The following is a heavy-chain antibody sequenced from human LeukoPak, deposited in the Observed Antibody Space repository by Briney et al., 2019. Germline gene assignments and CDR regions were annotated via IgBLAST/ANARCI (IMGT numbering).Heavy chain of an antibody. CDR3: ARGHIPGIAVAGWGYYGMDV. D-gene: IGHD6-19*01. V-gene: IGHV1-8*02. J-gene: IGHJ6*02. CDR2: MNPNSGNT. CDR1: GYTFTAYY. Sequence: ASVKVSCKASGYTFTAYYLHWVRQATGQGLEWMGWMNPNSGNTGYAQKFQGRVTMTRNTSISTAYMELSSLRSEDTAVYYCARGHIPGIAVAGWGYYGMDVWGQGTTVTVSS.